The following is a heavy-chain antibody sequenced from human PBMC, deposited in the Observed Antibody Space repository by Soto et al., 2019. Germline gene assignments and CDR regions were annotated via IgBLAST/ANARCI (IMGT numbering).Heavy chain of an antibody. CDR1: GYMFISYG. CDR3: ARDTVPAAKFRWFDP. Sequence: QVQLVQSGAEVKKPGASVKVSCKASGYMFISYGINWVRQAPGQGLEWMGGIIPIFGTANYAQKFQGRVTITADKSTSTAYMELSSLRSEDTAVYYCARDTVPAAKFRWFDPWGQGTLVTVSS. CDR2: IIPIFGTA. J-gene: IGHJ5*02. V-gene: IGHV1-69*06. D-gene: IGHD2-2*01.